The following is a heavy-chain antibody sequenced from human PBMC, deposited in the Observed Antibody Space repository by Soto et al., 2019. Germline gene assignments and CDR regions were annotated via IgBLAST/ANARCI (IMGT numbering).Heavy chain of an antibody. V-gene: IGHV3-23*01. Sequence: EVQLLESGGGLVQPGGSLRLSCAASGFIFRSYGMSWVRQAPGKGLEWVSAISGSGDSPYYADSVKGRFTVSRDNSKNTLYLQMTSLRAEDTAVYYCAKANWGYRYFDLWGRGTLVTVSS. J-gene: IGHJ2*01. CDR2: ISGSGDSP. D-gene: IGHD7-27*01. CDR3: AKANWGYRYFDL. CDR1: GFIFRSYG.